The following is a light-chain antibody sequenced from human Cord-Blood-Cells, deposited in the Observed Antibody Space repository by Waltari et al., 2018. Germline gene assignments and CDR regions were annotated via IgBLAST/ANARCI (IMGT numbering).Light chain of an antibody. Sequence: DIVMTQSPLSLPVTPGEPASISCRSSQSLLHSKGYNYLDWYLQKPGQSPQLLIYLGSNRASGVPDRCSGSGSGTDFTLKISRVEAEDVGVYYCMQALQTWLTFGGGTKVEIK. CDR3: MQALQTWLT. CDR2: LGS. J-gene: IGKJ4*01. V-gene: IGKV2-28*01. CDR1: QSLLHSKGYNY.